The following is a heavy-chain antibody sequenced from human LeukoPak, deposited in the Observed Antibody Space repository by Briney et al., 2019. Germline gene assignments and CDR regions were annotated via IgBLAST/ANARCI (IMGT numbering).Heavy chain of an antibody. D-gene: IGHD6-19*01. CDR1: GGSISSYY. CDR2: IYYSGST. J-gene: IGHJ4*02. CDR3: ARETYSSGWYPVGFDY. V-gene: IGHV4-59*01. Sequence: SETLSLTCTVSGGSISSYYWGWIRQPPGKGLEWIGYIYYSGSTNYNPSLKSRVTISVDTSKNQFSLKLSSVTAADTAVYYCARETYSSGWYPVGFDYWGQGTLVTVSS.